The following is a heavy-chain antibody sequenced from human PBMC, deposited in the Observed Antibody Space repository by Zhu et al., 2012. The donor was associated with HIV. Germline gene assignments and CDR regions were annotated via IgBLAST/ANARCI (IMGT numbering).Heavy chain of an antibody. CDR3: ARVVLTFGGVIVIPVWGAFDI. J-gene: IGHJ3*02. V-gene: IGHV4-30-4*08. D-gene: IGHD3-16*02. CDR1: GGSISSGDYY. CDR2: IYYSGST. Sequence: QVQLQESGPGLVKPSQTLSLTCTVSGGSISSGDYYWSWIRQPPGKGLEWIGYIYYSGSTYYNPSLKSRVTISVDTSKNQFSLKLSSVTAADTAVYYCARVVLTFGGVIVIPVWGAFDIWGQGTMVTVSS.